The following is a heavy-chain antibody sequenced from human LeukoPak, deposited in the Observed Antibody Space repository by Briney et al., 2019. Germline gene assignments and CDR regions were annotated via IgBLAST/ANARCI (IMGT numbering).Heavy chain of an antibody. Sequence: SQTLSLTCAVSGYSISSGYYWGWIRQPPGKGLEWIGSIYHSGSTYYNPSLKSRVTISVDTSKNQFSLKLSSVTAADTAVYYCARHRYSYCDSPFDYWGQGTLVTVSS. D-gene: IGHD4-17*01. J-gene: IGHJ4*02. CDR3: ARHRYSYCDSPFDY. CDR2: IYHSGST. V-gene: IGHV4-38-2*01. CDR1: GYSISSGYY.